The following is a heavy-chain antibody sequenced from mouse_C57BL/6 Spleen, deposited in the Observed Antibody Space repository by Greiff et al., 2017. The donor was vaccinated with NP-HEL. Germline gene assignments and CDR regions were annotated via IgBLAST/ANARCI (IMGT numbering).Heavy chain of an antibody. CDR3: AGTWEGVDY. CDR2: IYPGDGDT. V-gene: IGHV1-82*01. Sequence: QVQLQQSGPELVKPGASVKISCKASGYAFSSSWMNWVKQRPGKGLEWIGRIYPGDGDTNYNGKFKGKATLTADKSSSTAYMQLSSLTSEDSAVYFCAGTWEGVDYWGQGTTLTVSS. D-gene: IGHD4-1*01. J-gene: IGHJ2*01. CDR1: GYAFSSSW.